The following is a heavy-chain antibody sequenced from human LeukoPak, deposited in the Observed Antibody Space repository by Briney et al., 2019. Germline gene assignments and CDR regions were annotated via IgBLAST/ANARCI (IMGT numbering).Heavy chain of an antibody. V-gene: IGHV1-18*01. CDR1: GYTFSIYT. D-gene: IGHD2-2*01. CDR2: ISAYNGNT. Sequence: GASVKLSCKTSGYTFSIYTNSWVRQAPGQGLEWMGWISAYNGNTNYAQKLQGRVTMTTDTSTSTAYMELRSLRSDDTAVYYCARFCGSTSCPFDYWGQGTLVTVSS. CDR3: ARFCGSTSCPFDY. J-gene: IGHJ4*02.